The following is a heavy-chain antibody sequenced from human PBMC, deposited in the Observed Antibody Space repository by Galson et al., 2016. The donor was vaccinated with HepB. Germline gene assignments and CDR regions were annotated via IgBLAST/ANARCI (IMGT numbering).Heavy chain of an antibody. V-gene: IGHV3-33*01. D-gene: IGHD2-2*01. Sequence: SLRLSYAASGFSFGRYGMHWVRQAPGKGLEWVAVMWYDEINKYYGDSVKGRFSISRDNSKNTLYLQMSSLRAEDTAVYYCVRDHGYGSYANEYYGMDVWGKGTTVTVSS. CDR2: MWYDEINK. CDR1: GFSFGRYG. J-gene: IGHJ6*04. CDR3: VRDHGYGSYANEYYGMDV.